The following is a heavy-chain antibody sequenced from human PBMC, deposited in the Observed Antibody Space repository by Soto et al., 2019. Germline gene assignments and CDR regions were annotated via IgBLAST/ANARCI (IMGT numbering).Heavy chain of an antibody. D-gene: IGHD2-21*01. CDR3: AGDEKGDGYRGFDY. CDR1: GGSISSGGYY. J-gene: IGHJ4*02. V-gene: IGHV4-31*03. Sequence: QVQPQESGPVLLKPSQTLSLTCTVSGGSISSGGYYWSRNRQHPGKGLVWSGYIYYSGITYYNPSLRSRVTIAVDTSKNQFSLKLSSVPAADTAVYYCAGDEKGDGYRGFDYWGQGTLVTVS. CDR2: IYYSGIT.